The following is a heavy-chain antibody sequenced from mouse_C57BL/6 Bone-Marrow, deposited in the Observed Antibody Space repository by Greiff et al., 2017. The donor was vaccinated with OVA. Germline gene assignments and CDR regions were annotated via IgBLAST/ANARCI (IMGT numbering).Heavy chain of an antibody. Sequence: VKLMESGPGLVAPSQSLSITCTVSGFSLTSYAISWVRQPPGKGLEWLGVIWTGGGSTYNSALKSRLSISKDNSKRQVFLKMNSLQTDDTARYYCARKEYYGPFDYWGQGTTLTVSS. CDR2: IWTGGGS. CDR1: GFSLTSYA. V-gene: IGHV2-9-1*01. CDR3: ARKEYYGPFDY. J-gene: IGHJ2*01. D-gene: IGHD1-1*01.